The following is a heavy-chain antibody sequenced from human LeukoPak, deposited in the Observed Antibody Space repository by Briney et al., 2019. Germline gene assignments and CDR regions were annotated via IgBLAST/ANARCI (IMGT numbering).Heavy chain of an antibody. CDR2: IYYSGST. CDR1: GGSISSGGYS. CDR3: ARMKAVAGDPVVSLDY. Sequence: SETLSLTCTVSGGSISSGGYSWSWIRQPPGKGLEWIGYIYYSGSTNYNPSLKSRVTISVDTSKNQFSLKLSSVTAADTAVYYCARMKAVAGDPVVSLDYWGQGTLVTVSS. D-gene: IGHD6-19*01. J-gene: IGHJ4*02. V-gene: IGHV4-61*08.